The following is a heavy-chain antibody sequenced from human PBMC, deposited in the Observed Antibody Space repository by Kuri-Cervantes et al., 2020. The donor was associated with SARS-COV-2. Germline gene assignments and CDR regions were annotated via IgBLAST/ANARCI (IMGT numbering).Heavy chain of an antibody. CDR2: INHSGST. CDR3: ARGWYPVGATILYYFDN. V-gene: IGHV4-34*01. J-gene: IGHJ4*02. CDR1: GGSFSGYY. Sequence: ESLKISCAVYGGSFSGYYWSWIRQPPGKGLEWIGEINHSGSTNYNPSLKSRVTISVDTSKNQFSLKLSSVTAADTAVYYCARGWYPVGATILYYFDNWGQGTLVTVSS. D-gene: IGHD1-26*01.